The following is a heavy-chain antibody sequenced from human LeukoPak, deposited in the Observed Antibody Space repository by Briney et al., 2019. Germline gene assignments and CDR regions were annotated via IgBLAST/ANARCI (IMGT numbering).Heavy chain of an antibody. CDR1: GGSISSNDYH. Sequence: SETLSLTCSVSGGSISSNDYHWGWIRQPPGKGLEWIGNLYYGGSTSYNPSLKSRVTISVDTSKNQFSLKLSSVTAADTAVYYCARLKRYCSVSSCYLNWLDPWGQGTLVTVSS. J-gene: IGHJ5*02. D-gene: IGHD2-15*01. V-gene: IGHV4-39*01. CDR3: ARLKRYCSVSSCYLNWLDP. CDR2: LYYGGST.